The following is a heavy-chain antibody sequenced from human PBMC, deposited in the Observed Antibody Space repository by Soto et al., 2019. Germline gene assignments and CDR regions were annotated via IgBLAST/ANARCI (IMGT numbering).Heavy chain of an antibody. Sequence: GVSLRLSWAACGFSFSSYARTWGRKAPGKGLEWVSTISGSGGSTYYADSVKGRFTISRDNSKNTMYLQMNSLRAEDTAVYYCAKTRGGSYDFDYWGQGTLVTVSS. CDR2: ISGSGGST. CDR1: GFSFSSYA. D-gene: IGHD1-26*01. V-gene: IGHV3-23*01. J-gene: IGHJ4*02. CDR3: AKTRGGSYDFDY.